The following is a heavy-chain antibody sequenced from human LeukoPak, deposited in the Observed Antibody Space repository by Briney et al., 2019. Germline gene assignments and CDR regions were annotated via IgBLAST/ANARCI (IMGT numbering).Heavy chain of an antibody. CDR3: ARIPIVVVPAANYYYYMDV. V-gene: IGHV3-23*01. D-gene: IGHD2-2*01. Sequence: GGTLRLSCAASGFTFSSYAMSWVRQAPGKGLEWVSAISGSGGTTYYADSVKGRFTISRDNSKNTLYLQMNSLRAEDTALYYCARIPIVVVPAANYYYYMDVWGKGTTVTVSS. J-gene: IGHJ6*03. CDR2: ISGSGGTT. CDR1: GFTFSSYA.